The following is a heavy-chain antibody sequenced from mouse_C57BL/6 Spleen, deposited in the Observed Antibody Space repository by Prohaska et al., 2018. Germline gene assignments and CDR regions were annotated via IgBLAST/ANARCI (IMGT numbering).Heavy chain of an antibody. Sequence: EVMLVESGGGLVKPGGSLKLSCAAAGFTFSSYTMSWVRQTPEKRLEWVATISGGGGNTYYPDSVKGRVTISRDNAKNTLYLQMSSLRSEETALNYCARYRYYGYDGYAMDDWGEGTSICVAS. CDR2: ISGGGGNT. V-gene: IGHV5-9*01. CDR3: ARYRYYGYDGYAMDD. J-gene: IGHJ4*01. D-gene: IGHD2-2*01. CDR1: GFTFSSYT.